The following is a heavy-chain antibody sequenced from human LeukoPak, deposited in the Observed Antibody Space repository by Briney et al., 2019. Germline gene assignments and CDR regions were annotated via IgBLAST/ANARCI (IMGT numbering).Heavy chain of an antibody. CDR3: ARDGGRGLY. J-gene: IGHJ4*02. D-gene: IGHD2-15*01. V-gene: IGHV3-21*01. CDR1: GFTFNNYA. CDR2: INNSGGRT. Sequence: GGSLRLSCAASGFTFNNYAMNWVRQAPGKGLEWVSAINNSGGRTYYADSVKGRFTISRDNAKNSLSLQMNSLRAEDTAAYYCARDGGRGLYWGQGTLVTVSS.